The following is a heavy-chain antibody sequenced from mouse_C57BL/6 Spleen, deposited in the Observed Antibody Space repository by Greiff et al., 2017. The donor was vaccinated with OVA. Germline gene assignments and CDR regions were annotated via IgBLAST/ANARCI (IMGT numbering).Heavy chain of an antibody. CDR1: GFTFSDYY. J-gene: IGHJ3*01. CDR2: ISNGGGST. V-gene: IGHV5-12*01. D-gene: IGHD3-2*02. CDR3: ASLDSSGYWFAY. Sequence: EVKLVESGGGLVQPGGSLKLSCAASGFTFSDYYMYWVRQTPEKRLEWVAYISNGGGSTYYPDTVKGRFTISRDNAKNTLYLQMSRLKSEDTAVYYCASLDSSGYWFAYWGQGTLVTVSA.